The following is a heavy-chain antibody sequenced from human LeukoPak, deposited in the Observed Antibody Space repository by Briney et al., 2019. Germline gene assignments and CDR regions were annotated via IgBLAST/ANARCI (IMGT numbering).Heavy chain of an antibody. CDR3: ARSRYGGYDFREIDY. D-gene: IGHD4-17*01. CDR1: GGSISSYY. V-gene: IGHV4-59*08. J-gene: IGHJ4*02. Sequence: SETPSLTCTVSGGSISSYYWGWIRQPPGKGLEWIGYIYYSGSTNYNPSLKSRVTISVDTSKNQFSLKLSSVTAADTAVYYCARSRYGGYDFREIDYWGQGTLVTVSS. CDR2: IYYSGST.